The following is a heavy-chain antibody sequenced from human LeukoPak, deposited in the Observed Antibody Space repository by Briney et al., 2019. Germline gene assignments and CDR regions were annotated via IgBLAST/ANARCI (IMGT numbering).Heavy chain of an antibody. Sequence: GGSLRLSCAASGFTFSSYAMSWVRQAPGKGLEWVSAISGSGGSTYYADSVKGRFTISRDNSKNALYLQMNSLRAEDTAVYYCAKVDLLAVAGNCLHYWGQGTLVTVSS. CDR2: ISGSGGST. CDR1: GFTFSSYA. V-gene: IGHV3-23*01. CDR3: AKVDLLAVAGNCLHY. J-gene: IGHJ4*02. D-gene: IGHD6-19*01.